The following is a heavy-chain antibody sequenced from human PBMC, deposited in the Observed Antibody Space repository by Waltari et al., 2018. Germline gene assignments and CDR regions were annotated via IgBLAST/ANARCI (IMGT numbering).Heavy chain of an antibody. J-gene: IGHJ4*02. D-gene: IGHD2-21*02. V-gene: IGHV4-61*02. CDR3: ARDSPKPYCGGDCFVFDY. CDR2: IYTSGST. CDR1: GGSISSGSYY. Sequence: QVQLQESGPGLVKPSQTLSLTCTVSGGSISSGSYYWSWIRPPAGTGLEWIGRIYTSGSTNYNPSLKSRVTISVDTSKNQFSLKLSSVTAADTAVYYCARDSPKPYCGGDCFVFDYWGQGTLVTVSS.